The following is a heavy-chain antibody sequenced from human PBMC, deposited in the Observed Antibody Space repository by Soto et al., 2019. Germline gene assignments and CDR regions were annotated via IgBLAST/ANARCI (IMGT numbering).Heavy chain of an antibody. CDR1: GFTFTSYA. Sequence: ASVKVSCKSSGFTFTSYAIHWLRQAPGQRPQWMGWINGGSGNAKYSQDFQGRVTFTRDTFATTAYLELSSLRSEDTAVYYCARVPPWGNSAGDYYIQHYDSWGQGTPVTVT. V-gene: IGHV1-3*01. CDR3: ARVPPWGNSAGDYYIQHYDS. D-gene: IGHD3-10*01. J-gene: IGHJ4*02. CDR2: INGGSGNA.